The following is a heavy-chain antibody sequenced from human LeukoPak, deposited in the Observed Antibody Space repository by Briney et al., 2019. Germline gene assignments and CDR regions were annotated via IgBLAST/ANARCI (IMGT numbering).Heavy chain of an antibody. CDR3: ARDRGIAAAGMVP. Sequence: SETLSPTCTVSGGSISSGDYYWSWIRQPPGKGLEWIGYIYYSGSTYYNPSLKSRVTISVDTSKNQFSLKLSSVTAADTAVYYCARDRGIAAAGMVPWGQGTLVTVSS. J-gene: IGHJ5*02. V-gene: IGHV4-30-4*01. CDR1: GGSISSGDYY. CDR2: IYYSGST. D-gene: IGHD6-13*01.